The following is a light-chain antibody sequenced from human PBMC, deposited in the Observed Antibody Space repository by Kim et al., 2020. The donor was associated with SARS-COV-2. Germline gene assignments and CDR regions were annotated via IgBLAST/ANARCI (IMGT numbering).Light chain of an antibody. CDR2: DAS. CDR3: QQRTNWLVT. V-gene: IGKV3-11*01. J-gene: IGKJ2*01. CDR1: QSVSTY. Sequence: SLSPGSRATLSCRASQSVSTYLAWYHQNPGQPPRLLIYDASNRATGIPARFSGSGSETDFTLTISSLEPEDFAVYYCQQRTNWLVTFGQGTKLEI.